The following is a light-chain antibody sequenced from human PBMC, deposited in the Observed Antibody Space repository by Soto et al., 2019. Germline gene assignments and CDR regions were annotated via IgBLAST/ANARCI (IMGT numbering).Light chain of an antibody. J-gene: IGLJ3*02. CDR3: QSYDSSLSVWV. V-gene: IGLV1-40*01. CDR2: GNN. CDR1: SSNIGAGYE. Sequence: QAVVTQPPSVSGAPGQRVTISCTGSSSNIGAGYEVHWYHQLPGTAPKLLIYGNNNRPSGVPDRFSGSRSGTSASLAITGLQAEDEADYYCQSYDSSLSVWVFGGGTKLTVL.